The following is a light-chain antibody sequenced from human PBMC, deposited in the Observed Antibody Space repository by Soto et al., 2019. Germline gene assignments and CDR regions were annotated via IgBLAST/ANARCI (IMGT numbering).Light chain of an antibody. CDR2: DAS. CDR1: QSISGW. J-gene: IGKJ1*01. V-gene: IGKV1-5*01. CDR3: QQYKSFPVT. Sequence: DIQMTQSPSTLSASVGDRVTITCRASQSISGWLAWYQQKPGKGPKLVIYDASSLESGVPSRFSGSGSGTEFTLTISSLQPDDFASYYCQQYKSFPVTFGQGTKVDIK.